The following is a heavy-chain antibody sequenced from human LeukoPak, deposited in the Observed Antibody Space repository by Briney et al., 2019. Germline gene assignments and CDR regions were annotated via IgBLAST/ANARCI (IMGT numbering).Heavy chain of an antibody. CDR1: GFTFDGYV. J-gene: IGHJ1*01. CDR3: AKDGPGVVIMGYFHH. CDR2: ISRDGDTT. D-gene: IGHD3-3*01. Sequence: GGSLRLSCAASGFTFDGYVMHWVRQALGKGLEWVSLISRDGDTTSYADSVKGRFTISRDNSKNSLYLQMDSLRTEDTALYYCAKDGPGVVIMGYFHHWGQGTLVTVSS. V-gene: IGHV3-43*02.